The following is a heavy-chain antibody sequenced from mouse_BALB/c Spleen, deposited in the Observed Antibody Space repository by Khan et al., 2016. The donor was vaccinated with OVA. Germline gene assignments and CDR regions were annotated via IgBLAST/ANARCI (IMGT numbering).Heavy chain of an antibody. CDR1: GFTFSSYS. Sequence: EVQLVESGGDLVKPGASLKLSCAASGFTFSSYSMSWVRQTPDKRLEWVAYISSGGDYTYYPDSVKDTLNISRDNATNTLYLQMSDLKSEDSAIYYCAGQVTGSFAYWGQGTLVTVSA. D-gene: IGHD4-1*01. V-gene: IGHV5-6*01. CDR2: ISSGGDYT. CDR3: AGQVTGSFAY. J-gene: IGHJ3*01.